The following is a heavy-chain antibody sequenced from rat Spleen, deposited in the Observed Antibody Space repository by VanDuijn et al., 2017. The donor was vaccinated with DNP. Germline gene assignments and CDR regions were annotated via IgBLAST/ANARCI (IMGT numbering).Heavy chain of an antibody. CDR3: ATQGNNIGTTDY. J-gene: IGHJ2*01. CDR2: IIYDGSST. CDR1: GFTFSDYA. Sequence: EVQLVESGGGLVQPGNSLKLSCAASGFTFSDYAMAWVRQSPKKGLEWVATIIYDGSSTYYRDSVKGRFTISRDNAKSTLYLQMDSLRSEDTATYYCATQGNNIGTTDYWGQGVMVTVSS. V-gene: IGHV5S10*01. D-gene: IGHD1-5*01.